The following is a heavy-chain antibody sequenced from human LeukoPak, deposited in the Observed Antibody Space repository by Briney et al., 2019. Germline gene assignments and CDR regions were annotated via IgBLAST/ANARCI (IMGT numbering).Heavy chain of an antibody. CDR1: GFTFNRYA. J-gene: IGHJ4*02. CDR3: AKDERGYYDSSGFFGAIDY. V-gene: IGHV3-30*02. Sequence: GGSLRLSCAASGFTFNRYAMHWVGQAPGRGLEWVAFIWYDGSNKYYADSVKGRFTVSRDNSKNTLYLQMNSLRAEDTAVYYCAKDERGYYDSSGFFGAIDYWGQGSLVSVCS. D-gene: IGHD3-22*01. CDR2: IWYDGSNK.